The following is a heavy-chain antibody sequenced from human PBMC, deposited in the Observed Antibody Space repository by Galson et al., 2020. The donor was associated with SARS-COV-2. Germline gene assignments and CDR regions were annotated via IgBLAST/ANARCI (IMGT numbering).Heavy chain of an antibody. V-gene: IGHV3-30-3*01. Sequence: GGSLRLSCAASGFTFSSYAMHWVRQAPGKGLEWVAVISYDGSNKYYADSVKGRFTISRDNSKNTLYLQMNSLRAEDTAVYYCARPYRVAANTYYYYYGMDVWGQGTTVTVSS. D-gene: IGHD2-15*01. J-gene: IGHJ6*02. CDR3: ARPYRVAANTYYYYYGMDV. CDR1: GFTFSSYA. CDR2: ISYDGSNK.